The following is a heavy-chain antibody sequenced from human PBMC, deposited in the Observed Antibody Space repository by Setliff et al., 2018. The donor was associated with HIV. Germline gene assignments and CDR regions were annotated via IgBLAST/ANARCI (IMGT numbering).Heavy chain of an antibody. V-gene: IGHV4-39*01. J-gene: IGHJ4*02. CDR3: ARGSFIGDYYYFDY. CDR2: IYYTGST. CDR1: GASISSSSHH. Sequence: TSETLSLTCTVPGASISSSSHHWAWIRQPPGKGLEYIGNIYYTGSTHHNPSLESRVATSVDTSKNQFSLKLSSVTAADTAVYYCARGSFIGDYYYFDYWGQGTLVTVSS. D-gene: IGHD3-10*01.